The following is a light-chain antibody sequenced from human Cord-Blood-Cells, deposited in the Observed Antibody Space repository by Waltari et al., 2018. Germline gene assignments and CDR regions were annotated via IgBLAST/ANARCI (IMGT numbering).Light chain of an antibody. J-gene: IGLJ1*01. Sequence: QSALTQPSSASGSPGPSVTPSCSGTSRAAGGYNDAPWSQQHPGKAPILMIYALSTRPSGVPDRFSGSKSCNTASLTVSGLQAEDEADYYCSSYAGSNNFVCGTGTKVTVL. CDR2: ALS. CDR1: SRAAGGYND. V-gene: IGLV2-8*01. CDR3: SSYAGSNNFV.